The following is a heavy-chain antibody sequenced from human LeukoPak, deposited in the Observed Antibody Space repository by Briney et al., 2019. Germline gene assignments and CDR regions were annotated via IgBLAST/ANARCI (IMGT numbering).Heavy chain of an antibody. CDR1: GFTFSSYV. J-gene: IGHJ2*01. V-gene: IGHV3-23*01. Sequence: GGSLRLSCAASGFTFSSYVMNWVRQAPGKGLEWVSGISDSGGGTYYADSVKGRFTISRDNSKNTLYLQMNSLRSEDTALYYCVKNWGAAADWYFDLWGRGTLVTVSS. D-gene: IGHD6-13*01. CDR3: VKNWGAAADWYFDL. CDR2: ISDSGGGT.